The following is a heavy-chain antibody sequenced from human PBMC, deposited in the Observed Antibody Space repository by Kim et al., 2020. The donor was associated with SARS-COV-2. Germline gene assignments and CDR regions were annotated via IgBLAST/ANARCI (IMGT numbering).Heavy chain of an antibody. CDR2: IYYSGSI. CDR1: GASVKSEAYY. J-gene: IGHJ3*01. V-gene: IGHV4-61*03. Sequence: SETLSLTCTVSGASVKSEAYYWTWIRQTPGQGLEWIGFIYYSGSISYNPSLESRVTISFQTSKNAFSLKLASVTAADSAVYFCARDPRGNGYSRPYDTFDLWGHGTTVIVSS. D-gene: IGHD5-18*01. CDR3: ARDPRGNGYSRPYDTFDL.